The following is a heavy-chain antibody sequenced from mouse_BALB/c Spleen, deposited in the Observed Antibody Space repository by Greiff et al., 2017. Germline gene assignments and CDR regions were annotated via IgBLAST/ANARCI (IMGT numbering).Heavy chain of an antibody. V-gene: IGHV5-17*02. Sequence: EVKLMESGGGLVQPGGSRKLSCAASGFTFSSFGMHWVRQAPEKGLEWVAYISSGSSTIYYADTVKGRFTISRDNPKNTLFLQMTSLRSEDTAMYYCARGAYYRYDYAMDYWGQGTSVTVSS. CDR3: ARGAYYRYDYAMDY. CDR1: GFTFSSFG. CDR2: ISSGSSTI. D-gene: IGHD2-14*01. J-gene: IGHJ4*01.